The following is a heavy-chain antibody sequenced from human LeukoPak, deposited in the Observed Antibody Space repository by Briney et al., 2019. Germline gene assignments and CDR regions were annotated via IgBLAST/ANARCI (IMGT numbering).Heavy chain of an antibody. CDR2: IGGGGSIT. V-gene: IGHV3-23*01. D-gene: IGHD4/OR15-4a*01. CDR1: GFTFSSYA. CDR3: AKSTTVGNYDARGLDY. Sequence: PGGSLRLSCAASGFTFSSYAMTCVRQAPGKGLEWVSAIGGGGSITYYADSVKGRFTISRDNSKNTLYLQMNSLRDEDTATYYCAKSTTVGNYDARGLDYWGQGTLVTVSS. J-gene: IGHJ4*02.